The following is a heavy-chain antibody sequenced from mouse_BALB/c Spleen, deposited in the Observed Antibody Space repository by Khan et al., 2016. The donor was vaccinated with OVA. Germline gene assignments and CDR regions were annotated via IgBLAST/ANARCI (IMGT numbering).Heavy chain of an antibody. V-gene: IGHV5-15*02. Sequence: EVELVESGGGLVQPGGSRKLSCVASGFTFSDYGMAWVRQAPGKGPEWVAFISSLAYTIYYADTVTGRFTISRENAKNTLYLEMSSLRSEDTAMYYCARGLAWFAYWGQGTLVTVSA. CDR3: ARGLAWFAY. J-gene: IGHJ3*01. CDR1: GFTFSDYG. CDR2: ISSLAYTI.